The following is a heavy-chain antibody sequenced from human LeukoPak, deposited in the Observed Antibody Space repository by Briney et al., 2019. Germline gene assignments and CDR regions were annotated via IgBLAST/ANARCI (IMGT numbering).Heavy chain of an antibody. CDR3: AKDGGITMIVVESFDY. CDR2: ISGSGGST. D-gene: IGHD3-22*01. Sequence: PGGSLRLSCAASGFTFSSYAMGWVRQAPGKGLEWVSAISGSGGSTYYADSVKGRFTISRDNSKNTLYLQMNSLRAEDTAVYYCAKDGGITMIVVESFDYWGQGTLVTVSS. V-gene: IGHV3-23*01. CDR1: GFTFSSYA. J-gene: IGHJ4*02.